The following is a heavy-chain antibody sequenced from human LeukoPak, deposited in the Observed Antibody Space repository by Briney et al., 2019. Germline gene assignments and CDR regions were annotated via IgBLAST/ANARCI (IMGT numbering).Heavy chain of an antibody. CDR3: ARDPPTMVRGVITGLDY. Sequence: ASVKVSCKASGYTFTVYYMHWVRQAPGQGLEWMGRINPNSGGTNYAQKFQGRVTMTRDTSISTAYMELSRLRSDDTAVYYCARDPPTMVRGVITGLDYWGQGTLVTVSS. CDR1: GYTFTVYY. J-gene: IGHJ4*02. CDR2: INPNSGGT. D-gene: IGHD3-10*01. V-gene: IGHV1-2*06.